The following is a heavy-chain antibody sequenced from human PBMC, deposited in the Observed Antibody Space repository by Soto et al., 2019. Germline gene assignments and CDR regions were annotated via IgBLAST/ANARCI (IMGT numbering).Heavy chain of an antibody. V-gene: IGHV3-30*18. J-gene: IGHJ4*02. CDR1: GFTFSSFG. D-gene: IGHD2-2*01. CDR2: ISYDGSDE. CDR3: AKDTSPGVSASSSDY. Sequence: QVQLVESGGGVVQPGRSLRLSCAASGFTFSSFGMHWVRQAPGKGLEWVALISYDGSDEYYRDSVKGRLTISRDNSKNTLFLQVNSLRPEDTAVYYCAKDTSPGVSASSSDYWGQGALVTVSS.